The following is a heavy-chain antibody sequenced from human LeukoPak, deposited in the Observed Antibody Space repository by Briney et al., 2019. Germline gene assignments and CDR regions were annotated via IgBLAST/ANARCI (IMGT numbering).Heavy chain of an antibody. J-gene: IGHJ4*02. CDR1: GGSISSSSYY. Sequence: SQTLSLTCTVSGGSISSSSYYWGWIRLPPGRGPEWIGSIYYSGSTYYNPSLKSRVTISVDTSRNQFSLKLSSVTAADTAVYYCARHSWRERTFDYWGQGTLVTVSS. CDR2: IYYSGST. V-gene: IGHV4-39*01. CDR3: ARHSWRERTFDY. D-gene: IGHD1-26*01.